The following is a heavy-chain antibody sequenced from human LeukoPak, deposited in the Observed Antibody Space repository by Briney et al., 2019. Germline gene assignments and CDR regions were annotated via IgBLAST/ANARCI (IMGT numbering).Heavy chain of an antibody. Sequence: QAGGSLRLSCAASGFTFSSYGMHWVRQAPGKGLEWVSYISSSGSTIYYADSVKGRFTISRDNAKNSLYLQMNSLRAEDTAVYYCARELVVVPADDAFDIWGQGTMVTVSS. V-gene: IGHV3-48*04. D-gene: IGHD2-2*01. J-gene: IGHJ3*02. CDR1: GFTFSSYG. CDR2: ISSSGSTI. CDR3: ARELVVVPADDAFDI.